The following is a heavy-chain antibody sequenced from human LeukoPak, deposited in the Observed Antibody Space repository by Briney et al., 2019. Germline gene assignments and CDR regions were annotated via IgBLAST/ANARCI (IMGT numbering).Heavy chain of an antibody. V-gene: IGHV4-59*01. D-gene: IGHD2-2*01. J-gene: IGHJ4*02. CDR2: IYYSGST. CDR1: GGSISSYY. CDR3: ARAGTSPPSHFDY. Sequence: SETLSLTCTVTGGSISSYYWSWIRQPPGKGLEWIGYIYYSGSTNYNPSLKSRVTISVDTSKNQFSLKLSSVTAADTAVYYCARAGTSPPSHFDYWGQGTLVTVSS.